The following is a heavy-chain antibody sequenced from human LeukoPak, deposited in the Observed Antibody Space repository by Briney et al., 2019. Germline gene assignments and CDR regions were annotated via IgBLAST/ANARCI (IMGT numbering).Heavy chain of an antibody. J-gene: IGHJ6*03. D-gene: IGHD3-3*01. Sequence: SGGSLRLSCAASGFSFSPYSMNWVRQAPGKGLEWVSYISSSSGTIYYSDSVKGRFTISRDNAKNSLYLQMNRLRAEDTAVYYCATGNYDFAHDHYYMDVWGKGTTVTVSS. V-gene: IGHV3-48*01. CDR2: ISSSSGTI. CDR1: GFSFSPYS. CDR3: ATGNYDFAHDHYYMDV.